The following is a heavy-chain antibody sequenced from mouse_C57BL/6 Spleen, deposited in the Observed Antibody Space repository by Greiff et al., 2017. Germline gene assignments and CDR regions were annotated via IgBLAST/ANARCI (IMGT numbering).Heavy chain of an antibody. V-gene: IGHV1-54*01. Sequence: QVQLQQSGAELVRPGTSVKVSCKASGYAFTSYLIEWVKQRPGQGLEWIGVINPGSGGTNYNEKFKGKATLTADKSSSTAYMQLSSLTSEDSAVYFCARRGDDYDGWYFDVWGTGTTVTVSS. D-gene: IGHD2-4*01. J-gene: IGHJ1*03. CDR3: ARRGDDYDGWYFDV. CDR1: GYAFTSYL. CDR2: INPGSGGT.